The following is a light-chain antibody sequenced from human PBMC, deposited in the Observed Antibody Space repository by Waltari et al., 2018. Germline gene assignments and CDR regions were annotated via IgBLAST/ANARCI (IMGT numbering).Light chain of an antibody. J-gene: IGKJ5*01. V-gene: IGKV4-1*01. CDR2: WAS. CDR3: QQYYTTPIT. Sequence: DIVMTQSPDSLAVSLGERATINCKSSQSVLYSSNNKNYLAWSQQKPGQPPKLLMYWASTRESGVPDRFSGSGSGTDFTLTISSLQAEDVAVYYCQQYYTTPITFGQGTRLEIK. CDR1: QSVLYSSNNKNY.